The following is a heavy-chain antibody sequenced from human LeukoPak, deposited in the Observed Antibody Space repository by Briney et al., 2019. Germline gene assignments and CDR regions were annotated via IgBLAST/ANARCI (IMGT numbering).Heavy chain of an antibody. CDR1: GFTFNNAW. J-gene: IGHJ1*01. V-gene: IGHV3-15*01. CDR3: AAGRTRDY. CDR2: FKMKADGGTA. D-gene: IGHD2-21*01. Sequence: GGSLRLSCAVSGFTFNNAWMTWVRQAQGKGLEGVGRFKMKADGGTADYASPVKGIFTITRDDSEDILYLQMDSLKTEDESIVYCAAGRTRDYRGQGTLVTVPS.